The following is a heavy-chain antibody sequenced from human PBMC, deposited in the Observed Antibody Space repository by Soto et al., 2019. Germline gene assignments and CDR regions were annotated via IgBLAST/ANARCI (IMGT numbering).Heavy chain of an antibody. CDR3: ARRYSWGLDY. Sequence: SETLSLTCTVSGASISDYYWSWIRQPPGKGLEWIGYRYYSGSTNYNPSLKGRVAISLDTSKNQFSLNLSSVTAADTAVYFCARRYSWGLDYSGQGTLVTVSS. CDR2: RYYSGST. CDR1: GASISDYY. V-gene: IGHV4-59*01. D-gene: IGHD5-18*01. J-gene: IGHJ4*02.